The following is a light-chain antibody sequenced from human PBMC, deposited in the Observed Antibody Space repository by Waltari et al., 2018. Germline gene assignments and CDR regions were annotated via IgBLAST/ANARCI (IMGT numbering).Light chain of an antibody. CDR3: SSYNHRHSRVV. J-gene: IGLJ2*01. Sequence: QSALTQPASVSGSPGQSITISCPGTSSDVGGYNYVSWYQQHPGKAPKLMIYDVSYRPSGVSNRFSGSKSGNTASLPISGLQAEDEADYYFSSYNHRHSRVVFGGGTKLTVL. CDR1: SSDVGGYNY. CDR2: DVS. V-gene: IGLV2-14*03.